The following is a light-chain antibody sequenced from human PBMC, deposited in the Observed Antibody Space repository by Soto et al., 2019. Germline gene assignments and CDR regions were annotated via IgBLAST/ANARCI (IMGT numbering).Light chain of an antibody. CDR3: QHYGTSPPFT. V-gene: IGKV3-20*01. CDR1: QSINYY. J-gene: IGKJ2*01. CDR2: GAS. Sequence: EIVLTQSPATLSLSPGERATLSCRASQSINYYLAWYQQKPGQAPRLLIYGASSRATGIPDRFSGSGSGTDFILTISRLEPEDFAVYSCQHYGTSPPFTFGRGTKLEIK.